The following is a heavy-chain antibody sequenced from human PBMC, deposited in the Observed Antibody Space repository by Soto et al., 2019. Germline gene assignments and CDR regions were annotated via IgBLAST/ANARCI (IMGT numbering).Heavy chain of an antibody. V-gene: IGHV3-23*01. Sequence: PAGSLRLSCASSGFPFSSYAISLVRQAPGKGLEWVSAISGSGGSTYYADSVKGRFTISRDNSKNTLYLQMNSLRAEDTAVYYSAKDRPPSYYDSRGPVHAFDIWGQGTMVTVSS. CDR2: ISGSGGST. CDR3: AKDRPPSYYDSRGPVHAFDI. CDR1: GFPFSSYA. J-gene: IGHJ3*02. D-gene: IGHD3-22*01.